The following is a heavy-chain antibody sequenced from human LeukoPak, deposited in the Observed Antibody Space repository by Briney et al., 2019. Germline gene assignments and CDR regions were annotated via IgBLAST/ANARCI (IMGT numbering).Heavy chain of an antibody. V-gene: IGHV3-30*02. CDR1: GFTLSIYG. CDR2: IRYDGSNK. J-gene: IGHJ4*02. CDR3: AKGIWSGYSYYFDY. Sequence: GGSLRLSCAASGFTLSIYGMHWVRQAPGKGLEWVAFIRYDGSNKYYADSVKGRFTISRDNSKNTLYLQMNSLRAEDTAVYYCAKGIWSGYSYYFDYWGQGTLVTVSS. D-gene: IGHD3-3*01.